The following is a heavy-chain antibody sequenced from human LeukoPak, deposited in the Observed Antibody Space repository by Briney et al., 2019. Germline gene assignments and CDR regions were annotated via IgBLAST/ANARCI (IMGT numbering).Heavy chain of an antibody. D-gene: IGHD2-15*01. J-gene: IGHJ6*03. CDR2: IYSGGST. CDR3: ASELLGYCSGGSCYGDYYYYMDV. CDR1: GFTFSSYA. V-gene: IGHV3-53*01. Sequence: GGSLRLSCAASGFTFSSYAMSWVRQAPGKGLEWVSVIYSGGSTYYADSVKGRFTISRDNSKNTLYLQMNSLRAEDTAVYYCASELLGYCSGGSCYGDYYYYMDVWGKGTTVTISS.